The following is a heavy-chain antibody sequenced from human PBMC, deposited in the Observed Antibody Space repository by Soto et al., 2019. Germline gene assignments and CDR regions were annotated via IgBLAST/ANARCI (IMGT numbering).Heavy chain of an antibody. J-gene: IGHJ5*02. CDR3: ARPLDYGDHPGWFDP. V-gene: IGHV4-39*01. Sequence: SETLSLTCTVSGGSISSSSYYWGWIRQPPGKGLEWIGSIYYSGSTYYNPSLKSRVTISVDTSKNQFSLKLSSVTAADTAVYYCARPLDYGDHPGWFDPWGQGTRVTVSS. CDR2: IYYSGST. D-gene: IGHD4-17*01. CDR1: GGSISSSSYY.